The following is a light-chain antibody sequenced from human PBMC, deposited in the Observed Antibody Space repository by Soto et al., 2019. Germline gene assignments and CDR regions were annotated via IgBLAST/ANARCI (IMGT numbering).Light chain of an antibody. CDR1: QSVLYSSNNKNY. CDR2: WAS. Sequence: DIVMTQSPDSLAVSLGERATINCKSSQSVLYSSNNKNYLAWYQQKPGQPPKLLIYWASTRESGVPDRFSGRGSGKDFPLTISSLQAEDVAVYYCQQYYSTPLTFGGGTKGEIK. V-gene: IGKV4-1*01. CDR3: QQYYSTPLT. J-gene: IGKJ4*01.